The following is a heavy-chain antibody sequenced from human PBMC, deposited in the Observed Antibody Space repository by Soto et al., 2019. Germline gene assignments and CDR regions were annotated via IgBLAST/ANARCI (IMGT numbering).Heavy chain of an antibody. V-gene: IGHV3-23*01. CDR1: GFTFSSYA. D-gene: IGHD3-16*01. CDR3: AKGKIRGIGVYYYYGMDV. CDR2: ISGSGGST. J-gene: IGHJ6*02. Sequence: GGSLRLSCAASGFTFSSYAMSWVRQAPGKGLEWVSAISGSGGSTYYADSVKGRFTISRDNSKNTLYLQMNSLRAEDTAVYYCAKGKIRGIGVYYYYGMDVWGQGTTVTVSS.